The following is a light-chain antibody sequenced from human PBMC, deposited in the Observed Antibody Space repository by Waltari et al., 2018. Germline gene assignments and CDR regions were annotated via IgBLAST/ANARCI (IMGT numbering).Light chain of an antibody. Sequence: EIVLAQSPGTLSLSPGERATLSCRASQSVSSTYLAWYQQKPGQAPRRLIYGASRRATDIPDRFSGSGSGTDFTLTISRLEPEDFGVYYCQQYDSSLFTFGPGTKVDIK. J-gene: IGKJ3*01. CDR2: GAS. V-gene: IGKV3-20*01. CDR3: QQYDSSLFT. CDR1: QSVSSTY.